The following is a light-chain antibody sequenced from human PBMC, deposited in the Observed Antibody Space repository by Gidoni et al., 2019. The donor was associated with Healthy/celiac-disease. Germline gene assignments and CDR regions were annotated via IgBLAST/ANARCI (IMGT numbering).Light chain of an antibody. Sequence: DIQMTQSPSSRSSSVGDRVTITCRAGQSIRSYLNWYRQKQGKAPKLLIYAASSLQSGVPSRFSGRGSGTDFTLTIRSLQPEDFATYYCQQSYSTLLTFGGGTKVEIK. CDR3: QQSYSTLLT. CDR2: AAS. J-gene: IGKJ4*01. V-gene: IGKV1-39*01. CDR1: QSIRSY.